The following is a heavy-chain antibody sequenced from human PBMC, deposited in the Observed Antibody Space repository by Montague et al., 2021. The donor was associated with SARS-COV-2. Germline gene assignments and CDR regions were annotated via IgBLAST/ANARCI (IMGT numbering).Heavy chain of an antibody. Sequence: YLRLSCAASGFTFSSYDMHWFRQAPGKGLEWVAVIWYDGSNQYYGDSVKGRFTISRDNSKNTLYLQMNSLRAEDTAVYYCAREYSAPRWFGEYNRYGMDVWGQGTTVTVSS. CDR1: GFTFSSYD. CDR2: IWYDGSNQ. J-gene: IGHJ6*02. V-gene: IGHV3-33*08. D-gene: IGHD3-10*01. CDR3: AREYSAPRWFGEYNRYGMDV.